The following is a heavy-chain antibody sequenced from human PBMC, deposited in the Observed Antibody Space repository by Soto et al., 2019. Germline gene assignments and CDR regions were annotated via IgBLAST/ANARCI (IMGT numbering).Heavy chain of an antibody. CDR2: TNQHGTII. J-gene: IGHJ4*02. CDR1: GFTFSNYW. CDR3: RRGMGGGGGF. Sequence: EVQLVESGGGLVQPGGSLRLSCEASGFTFSNYWFHWVRQAPGKGLVWVSRTNQHGTIIDYADFAKGRFTISRDNAKNLLYGERNSLRAEDRVVFYCRRGMGGGGGFWGQGTLVTVSS. D-gene: IGHD3-16*01. V-gene: IGHV3-74*01.